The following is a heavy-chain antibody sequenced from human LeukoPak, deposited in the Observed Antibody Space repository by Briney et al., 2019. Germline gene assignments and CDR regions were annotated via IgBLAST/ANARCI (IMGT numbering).Heavy chain of an antibody. Sequence: SVKVSCKASGGTFSSYAISWMRQAPGQGLEWMGGIIPIFGTANYAQKFQGRVTITADESTSTAYMELSSLRSEDTAVYYCARDQRIVVVGGVYYYGMDVWGQGTTVTVSS. CDR2: IIPIFGTA. CDR3: ARDQRIVVVGGVYYYGMDV. J-gene: IGHJ6*02. V-gene: IGHV1-69*13. CDR1: GGTFSSYA. D-gene: IGHD2-2*01.